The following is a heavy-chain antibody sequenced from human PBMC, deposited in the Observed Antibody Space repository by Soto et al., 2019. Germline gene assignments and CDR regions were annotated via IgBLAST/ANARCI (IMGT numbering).Heavy chain of an antibody. Sequence: SETLSLTCTVSGGSISSYYWSWIRQPPGKGLEWIGYIYYTGLSNSNPSLNSRVTMSVDTSKNQFSLKLSSVTAADTAVYYCASHSSHWPFFDFWGQGTLVTVYS. D-gene: IGHD6-13*01. CDR2: IYYTGLS. CDR3: ASHSSHWPFFDF. CDR1: GGSISSYY. J-gene: IGHJ4*02. V-gene: IGHV4-59*01.